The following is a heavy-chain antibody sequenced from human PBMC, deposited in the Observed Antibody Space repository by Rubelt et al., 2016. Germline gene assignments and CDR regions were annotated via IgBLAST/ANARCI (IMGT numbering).Heavy chain of an antibody. V-gene: IGHV3-7*01. D-gene: IGHD4-23*01. J-gene: IGHJ4*02. Sequence: VQLVESGGGVVQPGRSLRLSCATSGFHFGSFALHWVRQAPGKGLEWVANIKYDGSEKYYVESVKGRFTISRDNAKNSLYLQMNSLRDEDTAVYYCATDYGGNSVRFDYWGQGTLVTVSS. CDR1: GFHFGSFA. CDR3: ATDYGGNSVRFDY. CDR2: IKYDGSEK.